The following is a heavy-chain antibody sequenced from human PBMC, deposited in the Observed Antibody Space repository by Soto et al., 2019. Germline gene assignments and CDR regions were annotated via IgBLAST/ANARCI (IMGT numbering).Heavy chain of an antibody. D-gene: IGHD4-17*01. CDR1: GGSYRSYA. CDR2: IIPIFGTA. Sequence: SVKLSSKAPGGSYRSYAISWVRQDPEQGLEWMGGIIPIFGTANYAQKFQGRVTITADESTSTAYMELSSLRSEDTVVYYCARVTVTTRGGYYYYGMDVWGQGTTVTVS. J-gene: IGHJ6*02. V-gene: IGHV1-69*13. CDR3: ARVTVTTRGGYYYYGMDV.